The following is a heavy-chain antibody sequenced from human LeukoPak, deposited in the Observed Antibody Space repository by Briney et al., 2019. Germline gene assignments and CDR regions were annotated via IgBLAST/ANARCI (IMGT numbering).Heavy chain of an antibody. V-gene: IGHV3-23*01. Sequence: GGSLRLSCAASGFTFSSYAMHWVRQAPGKGLEGVSAISGSGDSTYYADSVKGRFTISRDNSKSTLFLEMDSLRVEDSAVYYCTKVMRGRANFGSGSSLDYWGQGTVVPVSP. CDR2: ISGSGDST. D-gene: IGHD3-10*01. CDR3: TKVMRGRANFGSGSSLDY. CDR1: GFTFSSYA. J-gene: IGHJ4*01.